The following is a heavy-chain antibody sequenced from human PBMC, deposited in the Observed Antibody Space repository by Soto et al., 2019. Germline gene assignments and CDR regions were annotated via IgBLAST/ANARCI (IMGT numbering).Heavy chain of an antibody. Sequence: ASVKVSCKASGYTFTSYYMHWVRQAPGQGLEWMGIINPSGGSTSYAQKFQGRVTMTRDTSTSTVYMELSSLRSEDTAVYYCADAFPVPAYFQHWGQGTLVTVSS. CDR1: GYTFTSYY. CDR3: ADAFPVPAYFQH. D-gene: IGHD6-6*01. J-gene: IGHJ1*01. V-gene: IGHV1-46*01. CDR2: INPSGGST.